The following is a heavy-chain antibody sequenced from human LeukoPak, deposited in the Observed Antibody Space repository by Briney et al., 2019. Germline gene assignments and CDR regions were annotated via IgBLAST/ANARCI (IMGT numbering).Heavy chain of an antibody. Sequence: GASVKVSCKASGYTFTSYGISWVRQAPGQGLEWMGWISAYNGNTNYAQKLQGRDTMTTAISTSTAYMELRSMRADDTAVYYCAASYDVLTGLYYMDVWGKGTTVTVSS. J-gene: IGHJ6*03. D-gene: IGHD3-9*01. CDR1: GYTFTSYG. CDR2: ISAYNGNT. CDR3: AASYDVLTGLYYMDV. V-gene: IGHV1-18*01.